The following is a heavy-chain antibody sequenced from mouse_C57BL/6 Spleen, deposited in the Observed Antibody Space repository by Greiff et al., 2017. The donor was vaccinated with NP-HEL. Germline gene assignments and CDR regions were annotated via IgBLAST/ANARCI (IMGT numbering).Heavy chain of an antibody. V-gene: IGHV1-82*01. CDR3: AREGGYYGSSYDY. Sequence: QVQLKESGPELVKPGASVKISCKASGYAFSSSWMNWVKQRPGKGLGWIGRIYPGDGDTNYNGKFKGKATLTADKSSSTAYMQLSSLTSEDSAVYFCAREGGYYGSSYDYWGQGTTLTVSS. D-gene: IGHD1-1*01. J-gene: IGHJ2*01. CDR1: GYAFSSSW. CDR2: IYPGDGDT.